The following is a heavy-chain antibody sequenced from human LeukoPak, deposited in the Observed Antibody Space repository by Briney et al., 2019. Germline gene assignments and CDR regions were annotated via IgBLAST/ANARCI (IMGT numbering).Heavy chain of an antibody. CDR2: IYYSGST. CDR3: ASYSSGYTANWFDP. Sequence: SETLPLTCTVSGGSISSSNYFWGWIRQPPGKGLEWIGSIYYSGSTYYNPSLKSRVTISVDTSKNQFSLKLSSVTAADTAVYYCASYSSGYTANWFDPWGQGTLVTVSS. J-gene: IGHJ5*02. V-gene: IGHV4-39*07. D-gene: IGHD3-22*01. CDR1: GGSISSSNYF.